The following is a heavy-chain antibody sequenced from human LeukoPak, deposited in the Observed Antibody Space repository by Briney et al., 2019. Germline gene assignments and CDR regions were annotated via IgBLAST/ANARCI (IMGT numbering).Heavy chain of an antibody. J-gene: IGHJ4*02. CDR2: IKEDESAK. V-gene: IGHV3-7*01. CDR3: ARDVGGSLDY. D-gene: IGHD1-26*01. Sequence: GGSLRLSCAASGFTFSTYWMAWVRQSPGKGLEWVANIKEDESAKHQADSVKGRFTISRDNAQNSVYLQMSSLRGEDTAVYYCARDVGGSLDYWGQGTLVTVSS. CDR1: GFTFSTYW.